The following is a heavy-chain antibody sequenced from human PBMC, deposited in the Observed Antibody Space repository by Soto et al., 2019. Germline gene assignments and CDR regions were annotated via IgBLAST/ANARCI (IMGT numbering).Heavy chain of an antibody. V-gene: IGHV3-23*01. CDR1: GFIFRNYA. J-gene: IGHJ5*02. CDR2: IGGNGADT. D-gene: IGHD4-17*01. Sequence: EVQLLESGGGLVQPGGSLRLSCAASGFIFRNYAMSWVRQAPGKGLEWVSAIGGNGADTYYADSVKGRFTISRDNSKNTLYLQMNSLRAEDTAVYYCAKDIDYGAPINWFDPWGQGTLVTVSS. CDR3: AKDIDYGAPINWFDP.